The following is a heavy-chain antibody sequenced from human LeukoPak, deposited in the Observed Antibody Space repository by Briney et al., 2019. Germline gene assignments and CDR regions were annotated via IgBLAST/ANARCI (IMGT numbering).Heavy chain of an antibody. J-gene: IGHJ1*01. Sequence: SETLSLTCSVSGGFNTHYYWSWIRQPPGKGLEWIGYFYHSGSTNYNPSLKSRVTISVDTSKIQFSLKLSSVTAADTAVYYCARGGITFGGVRDFQHWGQGTLVTVSS. CDR2: FYHSGST. CDR1: GGFNTHYY. V-gene: IGHV4-59*01. CDR3: ARGGITFGGVRDFQH. D-gene: IGHD3-16*01.